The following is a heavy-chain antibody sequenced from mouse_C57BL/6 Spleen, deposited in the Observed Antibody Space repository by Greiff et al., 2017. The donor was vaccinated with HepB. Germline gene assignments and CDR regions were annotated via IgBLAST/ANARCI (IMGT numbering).Heavy chain of an antibody. CDR1: GYTFTSYW. D-gene: IGHD2-5*01. V-gene: IGHV1-50*01. Sequence: QVQLQQPGAELVKPGASVKLSCKASGYTFTSYWMQWVKQRPGQGLEWIGEIDPSDSYTNYNQKFKGKATLTVDPSSSTAYMQLSSLTSEDSAVYYCARYDSNYEDAMDYWGQGTSVTVSS. CDR3: ARYDSNYEDAMDY. CDR2: IDPSDSYT. J-gene: IGHJ4*01.